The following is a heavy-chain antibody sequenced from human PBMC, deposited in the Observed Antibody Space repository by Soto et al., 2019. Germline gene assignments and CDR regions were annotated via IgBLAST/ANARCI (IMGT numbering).Heavy chain of an antibody. CDR3: ARDRGVRDV. D-gene: IGHD2-8*01. CDR2: INPDSGVT. Sequence: QVQLVQSGAEVKKPGASVKVSCKASGYTFTRYYMHWVRQAPGQGLEWMGWINPDSGVTYYPHKFQDRVTMTRDTSISTGYMALSRLTSDCTALYYCARDRGVRDVWGQGTTVIVSS. J-gene: IGHJ6*02. CDR1: GYTFTRYY. V-gene: IGHV1-2*02.